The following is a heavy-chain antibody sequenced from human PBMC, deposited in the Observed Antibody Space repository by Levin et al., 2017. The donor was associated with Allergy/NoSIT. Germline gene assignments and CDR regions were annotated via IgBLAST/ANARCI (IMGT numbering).Heavy chain of an antibody. Sequence: SCAASGFTFSSYAMHWVRQAPGKGLEWVAVISYDGSNKYYADSVKGRFTISRDNSKNTLYLQMNSLRAEDTAVYYCARGSSGWYAPHWFDPWGQGTLVTVSS. CDR2: ISYDGSNK. CDR3: ARGSSGWYAPHWFDP. V-gene: IGHV3-30-3*01. CDR1: GFTFSSYA. J-gene: IGHJ5*02. D-gene: IGHD6-19*01.